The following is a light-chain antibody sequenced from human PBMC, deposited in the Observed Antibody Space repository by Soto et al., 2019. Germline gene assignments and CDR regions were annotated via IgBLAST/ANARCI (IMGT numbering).Light chain of an antibody. Sequence: DIQMTQSPSSLSASVGDRVTITCRASQGIGGDAGWYQQKPGKPPKRLIYATSTLQSGIPSRFSGGGFGTEFTLTISSLQPEDFATYYCVQYNSYPRTFGQGTRVEMK. V-gene: IGKV1-17*01. CDR3: VQYNSYPRT. J-gene: IGKJ1*01. CDR2: ATS. CDR1: QGIGGD.